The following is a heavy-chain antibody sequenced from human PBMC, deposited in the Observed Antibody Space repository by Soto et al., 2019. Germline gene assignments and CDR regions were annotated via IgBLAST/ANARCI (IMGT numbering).Heavy chain of an antibody. CDR3: AREWSIAVAGRISPFDY. CDR2: ISAYNGNT. V-gene: IGHV1-18*01. D-gene: IGHD6-19*01. CDR1: GYTFTSYG. Sequence: QVQLVQSGAEVKKPGASVKVSCKASGYTFTSYGISWVRQAPGQGLEWMGRISAYNGNTNYAQKLQGRVTMTTDTSTSTAYMELRSLRSDDTAVYYCAREWSIAVAGRISPFDYWGQGTLVTVSS. J-gene: IGHJ4*02.